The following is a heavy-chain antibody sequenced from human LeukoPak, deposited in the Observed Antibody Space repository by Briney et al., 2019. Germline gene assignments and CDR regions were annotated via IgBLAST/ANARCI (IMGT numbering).Heavy chain of an antibody. CDR2: ITSSSSYM. V-gene: IGHV3-21*01. CDR1: GFTFSDYN. J-gene: IGHJ4*02. D-gene: IGHD6-6*01. CDR3: VRGGSSSPVISVH. Sequence: GGSLRLSCAASGFTFSDYNMNWVRQAPGKGLEWVSSITSSSSYMYYADSVKGRFTISRDNAGNSLYLQMNSLRAEDTAVYYCVRGGSSSPVISVHWGQGTLVTVSS.